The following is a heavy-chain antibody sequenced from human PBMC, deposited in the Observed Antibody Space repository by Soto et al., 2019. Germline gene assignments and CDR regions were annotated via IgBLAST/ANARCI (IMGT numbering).Heavy chain of an antibody. CDR1: GGSISSYY. CDR3: ARVRGDYETPQEYYYYGMDV. Sequence: QVQLQESGPGLVKPSETLSLTCTVSGGSISSYYWSWIRQPPGKGLEWIGYIYYSGSTNYNPSLKSRVTISVDTSKNQFSLKLSSVTAADTAVYYCARVRGDYETPQEYYYYGMDVWGQGTTVTVSS. CDR2: IYYSGST. J-gene: IGHJ6*02. V-gene: IGHV4-59*01. D-gene: IGHD4-17*01.